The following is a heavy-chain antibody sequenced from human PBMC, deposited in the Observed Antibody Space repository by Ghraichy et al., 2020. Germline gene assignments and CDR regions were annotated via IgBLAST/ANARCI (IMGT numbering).Heavy chain of an antibody. J-gene: IGHJ3*02. CDR3: ARDPYPTMIVVVIGDAFDI. CDR1: GYTFTSYY. V-gene: IGHV1-46*01. CDR2: INPSGGST. Sequence: ASVKVSCKASGYTFTSYYMHWVRQAPGQGLEWMGIINPSGGSTSYAQKFQGRVTMTRDTSTSTVYMELSSLRSEDTAVYYCARDPYPTMIVVVIGDAFDIWGQGTMVTVSS. D-gene: IGHD3-22*01.